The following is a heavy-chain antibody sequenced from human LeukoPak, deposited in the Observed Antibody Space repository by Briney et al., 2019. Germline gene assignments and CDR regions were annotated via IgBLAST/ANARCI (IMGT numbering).Heavy chain of an antibody. CDR1: GGSISSYY. Sequence: SETLSLTCTVSGGSISSYYWSWIRQPPGKGLEWIGYIYYSGSTNYNPSLKSRVTISVDTSKNQFSLKPSSVTAADTAVYYCARAQLVPSYWYFDLWGRGTLVTVSS. CDR3: ARAQLVPSYWYFDL. J-gene: IGHJ2*01. V-gene: IGHV4-59*01. D-gene: IGHD6-13*01. CDR2: IYYSGST.